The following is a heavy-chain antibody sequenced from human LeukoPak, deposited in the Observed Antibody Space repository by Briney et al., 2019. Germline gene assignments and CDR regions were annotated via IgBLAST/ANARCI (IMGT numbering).Heavy chain of an antibody. V-gene: IGHV4-4*07. D-gene: IGHD2-2*02. CDR2: IYTSGST. J-gene: IGHJ3*02. CDR1: GGFISSYY. Sequence: SETLSLTCTVSGGFISSYYWSWIRQPAGKGLEWIGRIYTSGSTNYNPSLKSRVTMSVDTSKNQFSLKLSSVTAADTAVYYCARASNDCSSTSCYMGNAFDIWGQGTMVTVSS. CDR3: ARASNDCSSTSCYMGNAFDI.